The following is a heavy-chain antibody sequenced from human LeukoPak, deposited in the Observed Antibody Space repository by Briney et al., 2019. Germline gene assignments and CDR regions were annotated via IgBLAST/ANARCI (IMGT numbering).Heavy chain of an antibody. CDR3: ARATLQLERRPFDY. D-gene: IGHD1-1*01. J-gene: IGHJ4*02. V-gene: IGHV4-34*01. CDR2: INHSGST. CDR1: GGSFNAYY. Sequence: PSETLSLTCAVYGGSFNAYYWSWIRQPPGKGLEWIGEINHSGSTNYNSSLKSRVTISVDTSKNQFSLKLSSVTAADTANYYCARATLQLERRPFDYWGQGTLVTVSS.